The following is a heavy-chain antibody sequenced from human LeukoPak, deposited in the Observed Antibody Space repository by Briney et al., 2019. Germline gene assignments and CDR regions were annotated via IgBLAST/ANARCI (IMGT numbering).Heavy chain of an antibody. Sequence: GGSLRLSCAASGFTFSSYGMHWVRQAPGKGLEWVAVISYDGSNKYYADSVKGRFTISRDNSKNTLYLQMNSLRAEDTAVYYCAKDLRSFGSDFDYWGQGTLVTVSS. CDR1: GFTFSSYG. CDR2: ISYDGSNK. J-gene: IGHJ4*02. D-gene: IGHD1-26*01. CDR3: AKDLRSFGSDFDY. V-gene: IGHV3-30*18.